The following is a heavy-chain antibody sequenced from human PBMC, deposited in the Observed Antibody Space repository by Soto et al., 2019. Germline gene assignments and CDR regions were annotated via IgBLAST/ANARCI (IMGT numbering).Heavy chain of an antibody. CDR3: ARDGSYCSGGSCYSVGDYYYYMDV. CDR1: GGSISSGGYY. J-gene: IGHJ6*03. Sequence: SETLSLTYTFSGGSISSGGYYWSWIRQHPGKGLEWIGYIYYSGGTYYNPSLKSRVTISVDTSKNQFSLKLGSVTAADTAVYYCARDGSYCSGGSCYSVGDYYYYMDVWGKGTTVTVSS. CDR2: IYYSGGT. D-gene: IGHD2-15*01. V-gene: IGHV4-31*03.